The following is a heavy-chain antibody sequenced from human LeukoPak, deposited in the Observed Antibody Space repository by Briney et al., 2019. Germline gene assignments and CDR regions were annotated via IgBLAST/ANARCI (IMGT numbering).Heavy chain of an antibody. Sequence: SETLSLTCTVSGGSISSGGYYWSWLRQHPGKGLEWIGYIYYSGSTYYNPSLKSRVTISVDTSKNQFSLKLSSVTAADTAVYYCARGSGSYNWFDPWGQGTLVTVSS. CDR2: IYYSGST. CDR1: GGSISSGGYY. D-gene: IGHD1-26*01. V-gene: IGHV4-31*03. CDR3: ARGSGSYNWFDP. J-gene: IGHJ5*02.